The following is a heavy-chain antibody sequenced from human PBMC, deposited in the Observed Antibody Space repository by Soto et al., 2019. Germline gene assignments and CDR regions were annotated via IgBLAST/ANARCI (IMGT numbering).Heavy chain of an antibody. CDR1: GFTFSSYA. D-gene: IGHD3-10*01. CDR3: AKDRGRVLWFGELSRVKNYYGMDV. Sequence: GGSLRLSCAASGFTFSSYAMSWVRQAPGKGLEWVSAISGSGGSTYYADSVKGRFTISRDNSKNTLYLQMNSLRAEDTAVYYCAKDRGRVLWFGELSRVKNYYGMDVWGQGTTVTVSS. CDR2: ISGSGGST. J-gene: IGHJ6*02. V-gene: IGHV3-23*01.